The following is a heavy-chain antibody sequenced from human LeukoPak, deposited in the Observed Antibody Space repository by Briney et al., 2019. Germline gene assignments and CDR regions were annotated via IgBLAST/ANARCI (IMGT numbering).Heavy chain of an antibody. CDR3: AKDARGGNPHS. J-gene: IGHJ4*02. V-gene: IGHV3-33*06. CDR1: GFTFSSYV. CDR2: IWYDGSNK. Sequence: PGRSLRLSCAASGFTFSSYVMHWVRQAPGKGLEWVAVIWYDGSNKYYADSVKGRFTISRDNSKNTLYLQMNSLRAEDTAVYYCAKDARGGNPHSWGQGTLVTVSS. D-gene: IGHD4-23*01.